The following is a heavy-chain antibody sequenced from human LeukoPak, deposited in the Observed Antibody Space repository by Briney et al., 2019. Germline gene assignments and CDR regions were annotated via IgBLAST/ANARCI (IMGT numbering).Heavy chain of an antibody. CDR1: GYTFTSNA. J-gene: IGHJ6*03. Sequence: ASEKLSFNASGYTFTSNARHWGRQAPRHRREGMGWINASNGNTKYSQEFQGRVTITRDTSASTAYMELSSLRSEDMAVYYCARDGYSSSWPNNYYYYYMDVWGKRTTVTVSS. V-gene: IGHV1-3*03. D-gene: IGHD6-13*01. CDR3: ARDGYSSSWPNNYYYYYMDV. CDR2: INASNGNT.